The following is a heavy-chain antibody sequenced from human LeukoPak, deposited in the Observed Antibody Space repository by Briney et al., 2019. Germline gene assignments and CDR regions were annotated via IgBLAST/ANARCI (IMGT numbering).Heavy chain of an antibody. CDR1: GGTFSSYA. CDR3: ARDYYGSESHTPGPIDY. CDR2: IIPILGIA. J-gene: IGHJ4*02. V-gene: IGHV1-69*04. D-gene: IGHD3-10*01. Sequence: GSSVKVSCKASGGTFSSYAISWVRQAPGQGLEWMGRIIPILGIANYAQKFQGRVTITADKSTSTAYMELSSLRSEDTAVYYCARDYYGSESHTPGPIDYWDQGTLVTVSS.